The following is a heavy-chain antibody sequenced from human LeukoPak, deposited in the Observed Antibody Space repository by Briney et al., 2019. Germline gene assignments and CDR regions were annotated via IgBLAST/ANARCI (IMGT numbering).Heavy chain of an antibody. J-gene: IGHJ3*02. D-gene: IGHD3-3*01. V-gene: IGHV4-61*01. Sequence: SETLSLTCTVSGGSVSGNYYWSWIRQPSGKGLEWIGYIFHSGGTNYNPSLKSRVTISVDTSKNQFSLKLSSVTAADTAVYYCARRYYDFWSGHTGVAFDIWGQGTMDTVSS. CDR3: ARRYYDFWSGHTGVAFDI. CDR2: IFHSGGT. CDR1: GGSVSGNYY.